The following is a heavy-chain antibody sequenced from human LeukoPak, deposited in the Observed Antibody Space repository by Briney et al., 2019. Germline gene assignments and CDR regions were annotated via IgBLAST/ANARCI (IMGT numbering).Heavy chain of an antibody. J-gene: IGHJ4*02. CDR3: ARDSGIGLDY. D-gene: IGHD6-25*01. V-gene: IGHV3-66*01. Sequence: GGSLILSCAAPGFTVSNNYMTWVRQAPGKGLEWVSVIYFGGTTYYADSVKGRFTISRDNSKNTLSLQMNSLRAEDTAVYYCARDSGIGLDYWGQGTLVTVSS. CDR1: GFTVSNNY. CDR2: IYFGGTT.